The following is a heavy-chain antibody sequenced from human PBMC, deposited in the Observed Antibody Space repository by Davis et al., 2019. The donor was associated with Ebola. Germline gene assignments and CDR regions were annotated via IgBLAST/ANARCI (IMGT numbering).Heavy chain of an antibody. V-gene: IGHV3-9*01. J-gene: IGHJ6*04. Sequence: GGSLRLSCAASGFTFDDYAMHWVRQAPGKGLEWVSGISWNSGSIGYADSVKGRFTISRDNAKNSLYLQMNSLRAEDTALYYCAKDLAAADYYYYGMDVWGKGTTVTVSS. CDR1: GFTFDDYA. CDR3: AKDLAAADYYYYGMDV. D-gene: IGHD6-13*01. CDR2: ISWNSGSI.